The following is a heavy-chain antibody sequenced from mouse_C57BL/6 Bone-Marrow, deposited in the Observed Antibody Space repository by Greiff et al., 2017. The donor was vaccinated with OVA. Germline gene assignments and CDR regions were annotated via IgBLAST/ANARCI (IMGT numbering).Heavy chain of an antibody. J-gene: IGHJ4*01. CDR1: GFNIKDDY. CDR2: IDPENGDT. D-gene: IGHD1-1*01. CDR3: TTDYCGSSPYAMDY. V-gene: IGHV14-4*01. Sequence: VQLQQSGAELVRPGASVKLSCTASGFNIKDDYMHWVKQRPEQGLEWIGWIDPENGDTEYASKFQGKATITADTSSNTAYLQLSSLTSEDTAVYYCTTDYCGSSPYAMDYWGQGTSVTVSS.